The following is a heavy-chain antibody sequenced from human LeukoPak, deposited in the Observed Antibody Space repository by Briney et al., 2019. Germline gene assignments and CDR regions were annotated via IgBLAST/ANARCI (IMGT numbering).Heavy chain of an antibody. CDR2: IIPIFGTA. J-gene: IGHJ5*02. CDR1: GGTFSSYA. V-gene: IGHV1-69*13. D-gene: IGHD6-13*01. CDR3: ARTYSSSWGNWFDP. Sequence: SVKVSCKASGGTFSSYAISWVRQAPRQGLEWMGGIIPIFGTANYAQKFQGRVTITADESTSTAYMELSSLRSEDTAVYYCARTYSSSWGNWFDPWGQGTLVTVSS.